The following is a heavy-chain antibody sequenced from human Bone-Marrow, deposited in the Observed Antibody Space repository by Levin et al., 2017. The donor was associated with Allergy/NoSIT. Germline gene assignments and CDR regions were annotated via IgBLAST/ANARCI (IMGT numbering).Heavy chain of an antibody. CDR3: ARDSPNCSGGNCFLYYFDY. D-gene: IGHD2-15*01. Sequence: ASETLSLTCTVSGGSISSSTYYWGWIRQPPGKGLEWIGNIYYSGNTYYNPSLKSRVTISVDTSKNQFSLKLSSVTAADTAVYYCARDSPNCSGGNCFLYYFDYWGQGTLVTVSS. J-gene: IGHJ4*02. V-gene: IGHV4-39*07. CDR1: GGSISSSTYY. CDR2: IYYSGNT.